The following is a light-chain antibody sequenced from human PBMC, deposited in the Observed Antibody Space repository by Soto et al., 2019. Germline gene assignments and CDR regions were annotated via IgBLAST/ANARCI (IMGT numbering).Light chain of an antibody. Sequence: EIVMTQSPATLSVSPGERATLSCRASQSVSSNLAWYQQKPGQAPRILIYGASTRATGIQARFSGSGSGTEFTLTIRSLQSEDFAVYYCKQYNNWPTCGQGTKVDI. CDR2: GAS. CDR1: QSVSSN. CDR3: KQYNNWPT. J-gene: IGKJ1*01. V-gene: IGKV3-15*01.